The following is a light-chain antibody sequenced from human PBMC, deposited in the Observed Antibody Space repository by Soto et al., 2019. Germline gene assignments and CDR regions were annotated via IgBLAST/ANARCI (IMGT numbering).Light chain of an antibody. J-gene: IGKJ1*01. CDR3: QHYYRWWA. CDR1: QTISTN. CDR2: GAS. V-gene: IGKV3-15*01. Sequence: EIVMTQSPATLSVSPGERATLFCGASQTISTNLAWYQQKPGQAPRLLIYGASTRATGIPARFSGSGSGTEFTLTISRLQPDDFGVYYCQHYYRWWAFGQGTKVDIK.